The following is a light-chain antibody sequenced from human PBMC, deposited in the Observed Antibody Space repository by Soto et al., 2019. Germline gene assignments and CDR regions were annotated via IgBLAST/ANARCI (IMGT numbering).Light chain of an antibody. J-gene: IGKJ1*01. CDR2: KTS. CDR3: QQYNNWPWT. Sequence: DIQMTQSPSSLSASAGDRFTITCRASQSIISYLNWYQQKPGKAPRLLIYKTSSLESGVPSRFSGSGSGTDFTLTISSLQSEDFAVYYCQQYNNWPWTFGQGTKVDI. CDR1: QSIISY. V-gene: IGKV1-39*01.